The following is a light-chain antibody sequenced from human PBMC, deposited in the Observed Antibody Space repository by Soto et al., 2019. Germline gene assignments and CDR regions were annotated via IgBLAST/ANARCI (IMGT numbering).Light chain of an antibody. CDR3: QQYIRWPLT. J-gene: IGKJ4*01. CDR2: GAS. V-gene: IGKV3-15*01. CDR1: QDVSSN. Sequence: EMVLTQSPATLSVSPWERATLSCRASQDVSSNLAWYQQKPGQAPSLLIYGASTRATGTPARFSGSGSGTEFTLTISSLQSEDYAVYFCQQYIRWPLTFGGGTKVDI.